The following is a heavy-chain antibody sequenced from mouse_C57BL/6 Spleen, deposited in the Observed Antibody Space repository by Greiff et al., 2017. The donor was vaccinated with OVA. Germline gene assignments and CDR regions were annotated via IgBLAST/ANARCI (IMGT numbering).Heavy chain of an antibody. CDR2: IDPSDSYT. J-gene: IGHJ2*01. Sequence: QVQLQQPGAELVMPGASVKLSCKASGYTFTSYWMHWVKQRPGQGLEWIGEIDPSDSYTNYNQKFKGKSTLTVDKSSSTAYMQLSSLTSEDSAVYYCARREDGYDRVFDYWGQGTTLTVSS. D-gene: IGHD2-2*01. V-gene: IGHV1-69*01. CDR1: GYTFTSYW. CDR3: ARREDGYDRVFDY.